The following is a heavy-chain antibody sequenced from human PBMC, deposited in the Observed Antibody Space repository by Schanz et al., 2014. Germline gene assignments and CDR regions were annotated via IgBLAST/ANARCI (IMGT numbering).Heavy chain of an antibody. Sequence: QVQLVQSGAEVKKPGSSVKVSCKASGGTFSTYTISWVRQAPGQGLEWMGIINPSGGGTSYALRFQDRVTVTRDTSRSTVYMELSSLRSEDTAVYYCARSGSSNWYFFDYWGQGTLVTVSS. J-gene: IGHJ4*02. CDR1: GGTFSTYT. CDR3: ARSGSSNWYFFDY. CDR2: INPSGGGT. V-gene: IGHV1-46*01. D-gene: IGHD6-13*01.